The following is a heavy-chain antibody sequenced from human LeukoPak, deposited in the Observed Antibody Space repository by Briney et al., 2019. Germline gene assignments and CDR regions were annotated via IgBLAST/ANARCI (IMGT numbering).Heavy chain of an antibody. D-gene: IGHD2-8*01. CDR2: ISAYNGNT. CDR1: GYTFTSYG. Sequence: ASVKVSCKASGYTFTSYGISWVRQAPGQGLEWMGWISAYNGNTNYAQKLQGRVTMTTDTPTSTAYMELRSLRSDDTAVYYCARDWDKLNIVLMVYASSGYWGQGTLVTVSS. V-gene: IGHV1-18*01. J-gene: IGHJ4*02. CDR3: ARDWDKLNIVLMVYASSGY.